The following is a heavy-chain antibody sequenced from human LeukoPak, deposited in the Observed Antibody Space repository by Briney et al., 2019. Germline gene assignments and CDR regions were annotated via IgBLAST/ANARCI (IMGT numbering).Heavy chain of an antibody. CDR3: ARRRAAAGTFALDY. CDR2: IYYSGST. J-gene: IGHJ4*02. CDR1: GGSISSYY. D-gene: IGHD6-13*01. Sequence: KASETLSLTCTVSGGSISSYYWSWIRQPPGKGLEWIGYIYYSGSTNYNPSLKSRVTISVDTSKNQFSLKLSSVIAADTAVYYCARRRAAAGTFALDYWGQRTLVTVSS. V-gene: IGHV4-59*08.